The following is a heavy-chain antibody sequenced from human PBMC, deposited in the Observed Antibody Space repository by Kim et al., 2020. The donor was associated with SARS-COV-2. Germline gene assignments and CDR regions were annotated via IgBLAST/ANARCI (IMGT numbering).Heavy chain of an antibody. Sequence: SQKFQGRVTITTDTSASTAYMELSSLRSEDTAVYYCARDLGGSYLGAFDYWGQGTLVTVSS. CDR3: ARDLGGSYLGAFDY. V-gene: IGHV1-3*01. J-gene: IGHJ4*02. D-gene: IGHD1-26*01.